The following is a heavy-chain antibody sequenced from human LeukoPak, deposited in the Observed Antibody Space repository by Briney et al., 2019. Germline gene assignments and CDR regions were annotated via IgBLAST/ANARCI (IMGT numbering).Heavy chain of an antibody. CDR3: TTDPNFDYVWGTYRRDY. J-gene: IGHJ4*02. CDR1: GFTFSDAW. CDR2: ITSRTDGVTT. Sequence: GGSLRLSCAASGFTFSDAWLTWVRQGPGKGLEWVGRITSRTDGVTTDHAAPVNGKFTFSRDDSKNTLYLQMNSLKTEDTAVYYCTTDPNFDYVWGTYRRDYWGQGTLVTVST. D-gene: IGHD3-16*02. V-gene: IGHV3-15*05.